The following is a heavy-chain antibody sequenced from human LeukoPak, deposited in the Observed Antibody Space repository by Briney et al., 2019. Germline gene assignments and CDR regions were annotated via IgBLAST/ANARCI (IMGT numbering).Heavy chain of an antibody. V-gene: IGHV3-74*01. CDR2: INSDGSST. Sequence: GGSLRLSCAASGFTFGSYEMSWVRQAPGKGLVWVSRINSDGSSTTYADSVKGRFTISRDNAKNTLYLQMNSLSAEDTAVYYCVRAPAGPTRYWFDPWGQGTLVTVSS. D-gene: IGHD5-24*01. CDR1: GFTFGSYE. J-gene: IGHJ5*02. CDR3: VRAPAGPTRYWFDP.